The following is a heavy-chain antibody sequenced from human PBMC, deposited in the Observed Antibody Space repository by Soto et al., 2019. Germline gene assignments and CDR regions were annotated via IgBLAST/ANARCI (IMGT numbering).Heavy chain of an antibody. CDR2: ISNDGNCQ. CDR1: GFTFSSYV. D-gene: IGHD3-22*01. V-gene: IGHV3-30-3*01. CDR3: AREDGSSGRAGTFHP. Sequence: QVQLVESGGGVVQPGRSLRLSCAASGFTFSSYVMHWVRQGPGGGLEWVAGISNDGNCQHYSDSVKGRLTISRDNSKNTVDLHMNSLRDEDTAVYYCAREDGSSGRAGTFHPWGHGTIVTVSS. J-gene: IGHJ1*01.